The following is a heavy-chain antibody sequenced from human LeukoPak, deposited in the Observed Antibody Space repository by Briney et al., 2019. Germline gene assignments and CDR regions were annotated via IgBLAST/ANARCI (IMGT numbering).Heavy chain of an antibody. J-gene: IGHJ5*02. CDR3: AKEEWLLLGWFDP. CDR2: ISGSGGST. V-gene: IGHV3-23*01. Sequence: GGSLRLSCAASGFTFSSYSMSWVRQAPGKGLEGFSAISGSGGSTYYADSVKGRFTISRDNSKNTLYLQMNSLTAADTAVYYCAKEEWLLLGWFDPWGQGTLVTVSS. CDR1: GFTFSSYS. D-gene: IGHD3-22*01.